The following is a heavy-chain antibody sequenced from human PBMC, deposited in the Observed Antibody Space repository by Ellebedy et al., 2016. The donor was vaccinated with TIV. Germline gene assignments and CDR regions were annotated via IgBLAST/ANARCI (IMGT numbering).Heavy chain of an antibody. J-gene: IGHJ4*02. CDR3: ATGPYSYGWGY. Sequence: PGGSLRLSCAASESTFSSYWIHWVRQTPGKGLVWVSRISPDGRGTSYADSVKGRFTISRDNAKNTMYLQMNSLRAEDTAVYYCATGPYSYGWGYWGQGTLVTVSS. CDR2: ISPDGRGT. CDR1: ESTFSSYW. D-gene: IGHD5-18*01. V-gene: IGHV3-74*01.